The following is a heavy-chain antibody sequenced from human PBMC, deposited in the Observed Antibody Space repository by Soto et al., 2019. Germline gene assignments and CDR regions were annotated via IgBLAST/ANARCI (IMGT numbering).Heavy chain of an antibody. Sequence: QVQLVESGGGVVQPGRSLRLSCAASGFTFSSYAMHWVRQAPGRGLEWVAVISYDGSNKYYADSVKGRFTISRDNSKNTLYLQMNSLRAEDTAVHYCARNPSATLLLWFGEAAAFDIWGQGTMVTVSS. V-gene: IGHV3-30-3*01. D-gene: IGHD3-10*01. CDR1: GFTFSSYA. J-gene: IGHJ3*02. CDR3: ARNPSATLLLWFGEAAAFDI. CDR2: ISYDGSNK.